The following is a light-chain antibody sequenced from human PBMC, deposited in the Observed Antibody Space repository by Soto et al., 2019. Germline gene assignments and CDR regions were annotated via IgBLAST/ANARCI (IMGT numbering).Light chain of an antibody. J-gene: IGLJ1*01. CDR3: NSYVGSNNYV. CDR2: EVT. V-gene: IGLV2-8*01. CDR1: SSDVGTYNL. Sequence: QSVLTQPASVSGSPGQSITISCTGTSSDVGTYNLVSWYQQHPGNAPRLMIYEVTKRPSGVPDRFSGSKSGNTASLTVSGLQADDEADYYCNSYVGSNNYVFGTGTKLTVL.